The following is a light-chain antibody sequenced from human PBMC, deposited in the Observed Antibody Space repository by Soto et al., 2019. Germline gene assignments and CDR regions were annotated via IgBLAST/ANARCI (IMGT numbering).Light chain of an antibody. V-gene: IGKV1-27*01. CDR1: QAINNY. J-gene: IGKJ4*01. Sequence: DIQMTQSPSSLSASVGDRVTITCRASQAINNYLAWYQQKPGKVPTLLISAASTLQSGVPSRFSGSGSGTDFTPTISSLPPEDVATYYCQNFSALPTFGGGTKVEI. CDR3: QNFSALPT. CDR2: AAS.